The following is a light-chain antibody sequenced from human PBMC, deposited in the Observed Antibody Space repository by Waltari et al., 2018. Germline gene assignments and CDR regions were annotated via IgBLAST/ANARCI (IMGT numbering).Light chain of an antibody. J-gene: IGLJ3*02. Sequence: QSAPTQPASVSGYLGQSITISCTGTSRDIGAYTYVSWCQQHPGKAPKVLIFYVNNRPSGVSDRFSASKSGNTASLTISGLQAEDEADYYCGSYTSSSTWVFGGGTKVTV. CDR2: YVN. CDR1: SRDIGAYTY. V-gene: IGLV2-14*01. CDR3: GSYTSSSTWV.